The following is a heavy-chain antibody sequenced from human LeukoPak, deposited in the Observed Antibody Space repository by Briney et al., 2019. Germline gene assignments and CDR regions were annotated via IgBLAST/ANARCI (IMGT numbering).Heavy chain of an antibody. CDR1: GYSISSGYY. CDR2: IYRSGST. CDR3: ARGDCSSTICYSPMDV. Sequence: PSETLSLTCTVSGYSISSGYYWVWIRQTPGKGLEWIGSIYRSGSTNYNPSLKSRVTISVDASKNQFSLKVNSVTAADTALYYCARGDCSSTICYSPMDVWGKGTTVTVSS. V-gene: IGHV4-38-2*02. D-gene: IGHD2-2*01. J-gene: IGHJ6*03.